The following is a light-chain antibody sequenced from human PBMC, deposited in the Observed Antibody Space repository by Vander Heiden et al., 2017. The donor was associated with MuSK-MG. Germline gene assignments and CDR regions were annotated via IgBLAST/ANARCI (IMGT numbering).Light chain of an antibody. V-gene: IGKV1-17*01. CDR3: AQRDTYPLA. CDR2: DVS. CDR1: QGLRNA. J-gene: IGKJ5*01. Sequence: DIQMTQSPSSLSASVGDRVTITCRASQGLRNALGWYQQKPGKGPQRLMYDVSTSQSEVPSKFSGSGSGTEFSLTISSLQPEDVATYYCAQRDTYPLAFGQGTRLELK.